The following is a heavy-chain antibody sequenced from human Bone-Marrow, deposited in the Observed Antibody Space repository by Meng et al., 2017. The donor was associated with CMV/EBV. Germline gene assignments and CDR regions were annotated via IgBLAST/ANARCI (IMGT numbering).Heavy chain of an antibody. D-gene: IGHD6-13*01. Sequence: VQAPGPSVKVSCKGVVYTFTGYYRHWVRQAPGQGLEWMGWINPNSGGTNYAQKFQGRVTMTRDTSISTAYMELSRLRSDDTAVYYCARGGGYSSSWPLGYWGQGTLVTVSS. CDR2: INPNSGGT. J-gene: IGHJ4*02. CDR3: ARGGGYSSSWPLGY. V-gene: IGHV1-2*02. CDR1: VYTFTGYY.